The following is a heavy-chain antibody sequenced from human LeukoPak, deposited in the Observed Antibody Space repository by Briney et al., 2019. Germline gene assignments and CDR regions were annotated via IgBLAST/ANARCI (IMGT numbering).Heavy chain of an antibody. Sequence: ASGAVSCKASGYTFTGYYMHWVRQAPGQGLEWMGWINPNSGGTNYAQKFQGRVTMTRDTYISTNYMELSRLRSDDTAVYYCARDIVMVTYWFDPWGQGTLVTVSS. CDR3: ARDIVMVTYWFDP. CDR1: GYTFTGYY. CDR2: INPNSGGT. J-gene: IGHJ5*02. V-gene: IGHV1-2*02. D-gene: IGHD5-18*01.